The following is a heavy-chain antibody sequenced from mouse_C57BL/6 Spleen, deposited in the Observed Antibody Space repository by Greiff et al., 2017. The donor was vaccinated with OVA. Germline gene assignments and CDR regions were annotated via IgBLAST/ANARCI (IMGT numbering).Heavy chain of an antibody. V-gene: IGHV5-4*01. CDR1: GFTFSSYA. CDR3: ARDGYDYDVRKFAY. J-gene: IGHJ3*01. Sequence: EVMLVESGGGLVKPGGSLKLSCAASGFTFSSYAMSWVRQTPEKRLEWVATISDGGSYTYYPDNVKGRFTISRDNAKNNLYLQMSHLKSEDTAMYYCARDGYDYDVRKFAYWGQGTLVTVSA. CDR2: ISDGGSYT. D-gene: IGHD2-4*01.